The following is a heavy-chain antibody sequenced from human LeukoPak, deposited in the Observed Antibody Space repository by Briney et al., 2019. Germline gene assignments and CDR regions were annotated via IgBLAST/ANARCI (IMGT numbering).Heavy chain of an antibody. J-gene: IGHJ4*02. V-gene: IGHV3-66*01. CDR2: IYSGGST. CDR1: VFTVSHNY. D-gene: IGHD5-12*01. CDR3: ARDLSGTLDY. Sequence: PGGSPRLSCAASVFTVSHNYMSWVRQAPGKGLEWVSVIYSGGSTNYADSGKGRFTISRDSSKNTLYLQMNSLRAEDTAVYYCARDLSGTLDYWGQGTLVTVSS.